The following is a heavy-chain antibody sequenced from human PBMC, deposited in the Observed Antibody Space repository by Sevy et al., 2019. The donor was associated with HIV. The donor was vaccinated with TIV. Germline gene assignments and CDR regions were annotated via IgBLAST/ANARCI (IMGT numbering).Heavy chain of an antibody. D-gene: IGHD2-15*01. V-gene: IGHV4-59*01. Sequence: SETLSLTCTVSGGSISSYYWSWIRQPPGKGLEWIGYIYYSGSTNYNPSLKSRVTISVDTSKNQFSLKLSSVTAADTAVYYCARGILGCSGGSCYPVLDYWGQGTLVTVSS. J-gene: IGHJ4*02. CDR1: GGSISSYY. CDR3: ARGILGCSGGSCYPVLDY. CDR2: IYYSGST.